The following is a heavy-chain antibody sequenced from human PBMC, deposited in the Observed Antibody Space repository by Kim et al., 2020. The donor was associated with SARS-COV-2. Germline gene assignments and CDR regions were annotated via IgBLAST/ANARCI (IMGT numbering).Heavy chain of an antibody. D-gene: IGHD6-19*01. V-gene: IGHV3-23*01. J-gene: IGHJ4*02. CDR1: GFTFSSYA. Sequence: GGSLRLSCAASGFTFSSYAMSWVRQAPGKGLEWVAAISGSGSSTYYPDSVKGRFTISRDNSKNTLYLQMNNLRAEDTAVYYCAKSRSVAGEARDYWGQGTLVTVSS. CDR3: AKSRSVAGEARDY. CDR2: ISGSGSST.